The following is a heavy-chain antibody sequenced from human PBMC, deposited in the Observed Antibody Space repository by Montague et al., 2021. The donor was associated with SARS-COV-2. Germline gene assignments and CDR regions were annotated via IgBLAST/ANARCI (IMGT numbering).Heavy chain of an antibody. Sequence: SETLSLTCTVSSDSFSSSDWWSWVRQPPGKGLDWIGEISHGGTTNYKSSLKSRVTMSIDKSKNQFSLKLTSVTAADTVVYYCAREAKAVSGRLDSWGQGTLVTVSS. CDR2: ISHGGTT. CDR3: AREAKAVSGRLDS. CDR1: SDSFSSSDW. V-gene: IGHV4-4*02. J-gene: IGHJ4*02. D-gene: IGHD6-19*01.